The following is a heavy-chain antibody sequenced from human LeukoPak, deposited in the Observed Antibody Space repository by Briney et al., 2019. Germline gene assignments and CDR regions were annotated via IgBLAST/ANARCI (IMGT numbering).Heavy chain of an antibody. D-gene: IGHD4-17*01. CDR2: ISAYNGNT. CDR3: ASSTVTTFGFDY. V-gene: IGHV1-18*01. Sequence: VASVKVSCKSSGYTFTSYGISWVRQAPGQGLEWMGWISAYNGNTNYAQKLQGRVTTTTDTSTSTAYMELRSLRSDDTAVYYCASSTVTTFGFDYWGQGTLVTVSS. J-gene: IGHJ4*02. CDR1: GYTFTSYG.